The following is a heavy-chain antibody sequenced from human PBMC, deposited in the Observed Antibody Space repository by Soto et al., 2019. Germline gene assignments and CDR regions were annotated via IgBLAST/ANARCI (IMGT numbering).Heavy chain of an antibody. CDR1: GFTVSSNY. D-gene: IGHD2-2*01. J-gene: IGHJ6*03. Sequence: EVQLVESGGGLVQPGGSLRLSCAASGFTVSSNYMSWVRQAPGKGLEWVSVIYSGGSTYYADSVEGRFTISRHNSKNTLYLQMNSLRAEDTAVYYCASGVLGYCSSTSCRRNTDYMDVWGKGTTVTVSS. V-gene: IGHV3-53*04. CDR3: ASGVLGYCSSTSCRRNTDYMDV. CDR2: IYSGGST.